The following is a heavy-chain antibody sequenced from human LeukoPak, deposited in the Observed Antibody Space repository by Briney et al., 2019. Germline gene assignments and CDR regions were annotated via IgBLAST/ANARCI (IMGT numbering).Heavy chain of an antibody. CDR3: ARNWAMLDY. D-gene: IGHD2-2*01. CDR1: GLTFSSSW. J-gene: IGHJ4*02. V-gene: IGHV3-7*04. CDR2: IGEDGNEN. Sequence: GGSLRLSCVVSGLTFSSSWMNWVRQAPGKGLEWVANIGEDGNENYCVDSVKGRFTISRDNAKNSLYLQMNSLRAEDTAVYYCARNWAMLDYWGQGILVTVSS.